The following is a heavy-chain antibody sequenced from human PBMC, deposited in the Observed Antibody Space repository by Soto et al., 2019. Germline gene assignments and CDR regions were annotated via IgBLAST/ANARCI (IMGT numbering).Heavy chain of an antibody. Sequence: GASVKVSCKASGGTFSSYAISWVRQAPGQGLEWMGVIIPIFGTANYAQKFQGRVTITADESTSTAYMELSSLRSEDTAVYYCARGPPSYTPIDYWGQGTLVTVSS. CDR1: GGTFSSYA. V-gene: IGHV1-69*13. D-gene: IGHD1-1*01. CDR2: IIPIFGTA. J-gene: IGHJ4*02. CDR3: ARGPPSYTPIDY.